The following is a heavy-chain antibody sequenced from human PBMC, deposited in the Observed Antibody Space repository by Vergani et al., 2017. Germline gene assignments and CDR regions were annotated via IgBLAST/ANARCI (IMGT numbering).Heavy chain of an antibody. V-gene: IGHV4-61*02. CDR3: ARGSCLGGSCYKPLFDY. CDR1: GGSINSHNYY. CDR2: IHTSGST. Sequence: QVQLQESGPGLVKPSQTLSLTCTVSGGSINSHNYYWSWIRQPAGKGLEWIGRIHTSGSTNYNPSLKSRVTMSEDTSKNQFSLNLTSVTAADTALYFCARGSCLGGSCYKPLFDYLGQGILVTVSS. J-gene: IGHJ4*02. D-gene: IGHD2-15*01.